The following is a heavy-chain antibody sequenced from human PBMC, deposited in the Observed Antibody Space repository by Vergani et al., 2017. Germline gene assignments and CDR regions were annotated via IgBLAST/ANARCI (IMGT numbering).Heavy chain of an antibody. CDR1: GFTVSSNY. D-gene: IGHD4-23*01. CDR2: IYSGGST. CDR3: ARGVYGGNDAFDI. J-gene: IGHJ3*02. Sequence: EVQLVESGGGLIQPGGSLRLSCAASGFTVSSNYMSWVRQAPGTGLEWVSVIYSGGSTYYADSVKGRFTISRDNSKNTLYLQMNSLRAEDTAVYYCARGVYGGNDAFDIWGQGTMVTVSS. V-gene: IGHV3-53*01.